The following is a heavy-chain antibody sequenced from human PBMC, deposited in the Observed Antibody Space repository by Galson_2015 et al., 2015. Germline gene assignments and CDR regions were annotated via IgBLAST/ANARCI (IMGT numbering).Heavy chain of an antibody. V-gene: IGHV3-23*01. CDR2: ITASGGSP. CDR1: GFTFSSYA. D-gene: IGHD3-22*01. J-gene: IGHJ4*02. Sequence: SLRLSCAASGFTFSSYAMSWVRQAPEKGLEWVSIITASGGSPYYADSVKRRFTISRDNSKNTLYLQMNSLRAEDTAMYYCAKGVGSDFYYANDYWGQGTLVTVSS. CDR3: AKGVGSDFYYANDY.